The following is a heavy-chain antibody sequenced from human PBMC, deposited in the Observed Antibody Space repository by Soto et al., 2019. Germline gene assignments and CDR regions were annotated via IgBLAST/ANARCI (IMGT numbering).Heavy chain of an antibody. CDR3: ARESGDWPLNWFDP. Sequence: LRLSCAASGXNFSNHWMHWVRQRPAEGLVWVSRITSDGKSKAYAESVKGRFAISRDNAKNTLYLQMNGLTAEDTAVYYCARESGDWPLNWFDPWGQGTLVTVSS. D-gene: IGHD2-21*02. V-gene: IGHV3-74*01. J-gene: IGHJ5*02. CDR1: GXNFSNHW. CDR2: ITSDGKSK.